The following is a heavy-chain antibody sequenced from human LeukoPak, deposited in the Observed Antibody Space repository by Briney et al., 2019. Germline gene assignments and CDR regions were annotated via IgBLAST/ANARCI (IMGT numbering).Heavy chain of an antibody. Sequence: PSETLSLTCAVYGGSFSGYYWSWIRQPPGKGLEWIGEINHSGSTNYNPSLKSRVTISVDTSKNQFSLKLSSVTAADTSVYYCARLKTLSSSRGWFDPWGQGTLVTVSS. CDR3: ARLKTLSSSRGWFDP. CDR1: GGSFSGYY. V-gene: IGHV4-34*01. J-gene: IGHJ5*02. CDR2: INHSGST. D-gene: IGHD6-6*01.